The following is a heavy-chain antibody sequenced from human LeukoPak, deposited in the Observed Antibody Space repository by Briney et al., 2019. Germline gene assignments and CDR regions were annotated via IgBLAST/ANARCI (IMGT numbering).Heavy chain of an antibody. CDR2: ISHSGST. Sequence: PGGSLRLSCAASGFTFSSYGMSWVRQPPGKGLEWIGEISHSGSTKYNPSLKSRLAISVDTSKNQFSLKLSSVTAADTAVYYCARARLGTFYYFDYWGQGTLVTVSS. V-gene: IGHV4-34*01. J-gene: IGHJ4*02. D-gene: IGHD7-27*01. CDR3: ARARLGTFYYFDY. CDR1: GFTFSSYG.